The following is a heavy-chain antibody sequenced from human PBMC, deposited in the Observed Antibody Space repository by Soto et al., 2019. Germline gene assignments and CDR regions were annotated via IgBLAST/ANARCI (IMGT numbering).Heavy chain of an antibody. V-gene: IGHV3-15*01. Sequence: QLVESGGGFVKPGMSLRLTCAASGFTFSDAWMTWVRQAPGKGLERVGLIRSQGDGGTADYAPPVRGRFIISRDDAQNMVYLHMDNLQAEDTAVYYCITAPLRWGRGTLVTVSS. CDR3: ITAPLR. CDR1: GFTFSDAW. J-gene: IGHJ4*02. CDR2: IRSQGDGGTA.